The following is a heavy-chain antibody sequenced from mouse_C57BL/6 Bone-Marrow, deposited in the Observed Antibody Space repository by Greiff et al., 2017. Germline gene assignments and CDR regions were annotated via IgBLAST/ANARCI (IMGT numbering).Heavy chain of an antibody. CDR2: IDPSDSYT. CDR3: ARGDWDWFAY. J-gene: IGHJ3*01. D-gene: IGHD4-1*01. Sequence: QVQLQQPGAELVMPGASVKLSCKASGYTFTSYWMHWVKQRPGQGLEWIGEIDPSDSYTNYNQKFKGKSTLTVDQSSSTAYMQLSSLTSEDSAVYYCARGDWDWFAYWGQGTLVTVSA. V-gene: IGHV1-69*01. CDR1: GYTFTSYW.